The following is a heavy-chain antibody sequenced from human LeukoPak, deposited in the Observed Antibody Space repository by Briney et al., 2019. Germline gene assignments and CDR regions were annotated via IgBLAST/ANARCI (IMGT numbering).Heavy chain of an antibody. CDR1: GFTFSSYA. J-gene: IGHJ4*02. D-gene: IGHD2-2*01. V-gene: IGHV3-23*01. CDR3: ATKNIVVVPAATDY. Sequence: GGSLRLSCAASGFTFSSYAMSWVRQAPGKGLEWVSAISGSGGSTYYADSVKGRFTISRDNSKNTLYLQMNSLRAEDTAVYYCATKNIVVVPAATDYWGQGTLVTVSS. CDR2: ISGSGGST.